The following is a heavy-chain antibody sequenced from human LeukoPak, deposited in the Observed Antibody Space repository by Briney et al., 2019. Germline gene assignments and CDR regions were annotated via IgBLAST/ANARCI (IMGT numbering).Heavy chain of an antibody. CDR3: AKDLVITMVRGVNY. Sequence: QAGGSLRLSCAASGFTFSSYGMHWVRQAPGKGLEWVAVIWDDGSNKYYADSVKGRFTISRDNSKNTLYLQVNSLRAEDTAVYYCAKDLVITMVRGVNYWGQGTLVTVSS. CDR2: IWDDGSNK. V-gene: IGHV3-33*06. CDR1: GFTFSSYG. D-gene: IGHD3-10*01. J-gene: IGHJ4*02.